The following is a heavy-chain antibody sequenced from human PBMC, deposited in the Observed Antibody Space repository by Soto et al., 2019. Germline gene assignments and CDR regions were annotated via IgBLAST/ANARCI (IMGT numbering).Heavy chain of an antibody. CDR2: IYYSGST. Sequence: SETLDLTCTVSGGSVSSGSYYWSWIRQPPGKGLEWIGYIYYSGSTNYNPSLKSRVTISVDTSKNQFSLKLSSVTAADTAVYYCRGYSYGPFDYWGQGPLVTLSS. CDR1: GGSVSSGSYY. V-gene: IGHV4-61*01. J-gene: IGHJ4*02. CDR3: RGYSYGPFDY. D-gene: IGHD5-18*01.